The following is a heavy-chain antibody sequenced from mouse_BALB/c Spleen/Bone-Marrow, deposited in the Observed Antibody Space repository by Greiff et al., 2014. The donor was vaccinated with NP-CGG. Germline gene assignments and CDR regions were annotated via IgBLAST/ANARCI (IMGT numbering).Heavy chain of an antibody. CDR1: DFNIKDAY. Sequence: EVQGVESGAELVKPGASVKLSCTASDFNIKDAYMHWVKQRPEQGLEWIGRIDPANVNTKYDTKFQGEATITADTSSNTAYLLLSSLTSEDTAVYYCAVYYYGRSSFAYWGQGTLVTVSA. V-gene: IGHV14-3*02. J-gene: IGHJ3*01. CDR3: AVYYYGRSSFAY. CDR2: IDPANVNT. D-gene: IGHD1-1*01.